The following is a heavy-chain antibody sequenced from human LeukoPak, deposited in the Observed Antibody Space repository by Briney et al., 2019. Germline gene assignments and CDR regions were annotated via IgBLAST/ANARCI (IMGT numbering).Heavy chain of an antibody. V-gene: IGHV3-66*01. CDR1: GFTVSSNY. J-gene: IGHJ4*02. D-gene: IGHD2-15*01. CDR2: IYSGGST. Sequence: PGGSLRLSCAASGFTVSSNYMSWVRQAPGKGLEWVSVIYSGGSTYYADSVKGRFTISRDNSKNTLYLQMNSLRAEDTAVYYCARDIRTLGYCSGGSCRPTGAYWGQGTLVTVSS. CDR3: ARDIRTLGYCSGGSCRPTGAY.